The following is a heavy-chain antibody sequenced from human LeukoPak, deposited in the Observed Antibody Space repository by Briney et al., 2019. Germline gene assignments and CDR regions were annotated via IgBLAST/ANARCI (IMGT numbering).Heavy chain of an antibody. Sequence: ASVKVSCKASGGTFSSYAISWVRQAPGQGLEWMGGIIPIFGTANYAQKLQGRVTMTTDTSTSTAYMELRSLRSDDTAVYYCARDRGSGWDYWGQGTLVTVSS. D-gene: IGHD6-19*01. CDR2: IIPIFGTA. CDR1: GGTFSSYA. J-gene: IGHJ4*02. V-gene: IGHV1-69*05. CDR3: ARDRGSGWDY.